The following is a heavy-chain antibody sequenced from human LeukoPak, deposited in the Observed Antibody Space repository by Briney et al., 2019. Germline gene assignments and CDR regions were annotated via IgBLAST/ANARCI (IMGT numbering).Heavy chain of an antibody. V-gene: IGHV1-46*01. CDR3: ARVGGGSSSFDKNWFSRHYYYGMDV. J-gene: IGHJ6*02. CDR1: GYTFTSYD. D-gene: IGHD6-13*01. Sequence: ASVKVSCKASGYTFTSYDINWVRQAPGQGLEWMGIINPSGGSTSYAQKFQGRVTMTRDTSTSTVYMELSSLRSEDTAVYYCARVGGGSSSFDKNWFSRHYYYGMDVWGQGTTVIVSS. CDR2: INPSGGST.